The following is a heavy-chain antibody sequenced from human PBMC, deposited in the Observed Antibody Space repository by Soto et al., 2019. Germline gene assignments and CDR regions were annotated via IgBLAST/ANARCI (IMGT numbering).Heavy chain of an antibody. CDR2: INPESTTI. CDR1: GIDLSIYW. J-gene: IGHJ4*02. Sequence: EAQLVESXXXXXQPGGSLRLSCTGSGIDLSIYWMHWVRQAPGKGLVWVSRINPESTTISYADSVKGRFTISRDNAENTLFLHMNSLSAEDTGVYYCTKDTFGGRDSWGQGTLVTVSS. CDR3: TKDTFGGRDS. V-gene: IGHV3-74*01. D-gene: IGHD2-15*01.